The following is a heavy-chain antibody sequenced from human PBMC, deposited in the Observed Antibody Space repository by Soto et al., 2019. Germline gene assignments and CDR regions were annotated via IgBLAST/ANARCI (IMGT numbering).Heavy chain of an antibody. CDR2: IYYSGST. V-gene: IGHV4-59*01. D-gene: IGHD4-17*01. J-gene: IGHJ6*02. CDR3: ARDQEIVYGEYLSHSYYSMDV. CDR1: GGSISSYY. Sequence: SETLSLTCTVSGGSISSYYWSWIRQPPGKGLEWIGYIYYSGSTNYNPSLKSRVTISVDTSKNQFSLKLSSVTAADTAVYYCARDQEIVYGEYLSHSYYSMDVWGQGTTVTVSS.